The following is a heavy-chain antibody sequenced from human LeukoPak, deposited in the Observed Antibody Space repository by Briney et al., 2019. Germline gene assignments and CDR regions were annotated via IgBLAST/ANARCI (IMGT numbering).Heavy chain of an antibody. CDR3: ARGFNYYDSSGYYAQFDY. CDR1: GFIFSSYW. J-gene: IGHJ4*02. V-gene: IGHV3-74*01. D-gene: IGHD3-22*01. Sequence: GGSLRLSCAASGFIFSSYWMHWVRHAPGKGLVWVSRINSDGSGRNYADSVKGRFAISRDDAKNTLYLQMNSLRAEDTAVYYCARGFNYYDSSGYYAQFDYWGQGTLVTVSS. CDR2: INSDGSGR.